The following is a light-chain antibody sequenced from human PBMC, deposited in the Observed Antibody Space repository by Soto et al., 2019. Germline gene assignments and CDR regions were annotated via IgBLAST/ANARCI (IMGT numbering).Light chain of an antibody. V-gene: IGLV2-14*03. CDR2: DVS. Sequence: ALTQPASVSGSPGQSITISCTGTSSDVGGYKYVSWYQQHPGKAPKLMIYDVSNRPSGVSNRFSGSKSGNTASLTISGLQAEDEADYFCNSYTSSSTHNYVFGTGTKLTVL. CDR3: NSYTSSSTHNYV. J-gene: IGLJ1*01. CDR1: SSDVGGYKY.